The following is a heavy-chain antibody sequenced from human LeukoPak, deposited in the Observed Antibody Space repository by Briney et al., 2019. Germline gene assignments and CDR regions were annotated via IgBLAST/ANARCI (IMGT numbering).Heavy chain of an antibody. D-gene: IGHD2-21*01. CDR3: ARRLQIVWYGLDV. V-gene: IGHV1-2*02. J-gene: IGHJ6*02. Sequence: AASVKVSCKASGYTFTGYYMHWVRQAPGQGLEWMGWVNPNSGGTMYEEKFQGRVNMTRDTSISTAYMELTGLRSDDTAVYYCARRLQIVWYGLDVWGQGTSVTVSS. CDR1: GYTFTGYY. CDR2: VNPNSGGT.